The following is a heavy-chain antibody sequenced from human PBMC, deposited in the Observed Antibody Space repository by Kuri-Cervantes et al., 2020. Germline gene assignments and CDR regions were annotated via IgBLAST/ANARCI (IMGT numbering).Heavy chain of an antibody. CDR3: AHGYSYYDILTGYYNNWFDP. J-gene: IGHJ5*02. V-gene: IGHV2-5*01. Sequence: SGPTLVKPTETLTLACTVSGFSLSNARMGVSWIRQPPGKALEWLALIYWNDDKRYSPSLESRLTITKDTSKNQVVLTMTNMDPVDTATYYCAHGYSYYDILTGYYNNWFDPWGQGTLVTVSS. CDR2: IYWNDDK. CDR1: GFSLSNARMG. D-gene: IGHD3-9*01.